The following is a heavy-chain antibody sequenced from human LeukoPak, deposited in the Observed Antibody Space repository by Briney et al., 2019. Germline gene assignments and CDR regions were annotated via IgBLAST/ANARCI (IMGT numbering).Heavy chain of an antibody. D-gene: IGHD3-16*01. CDR2: IYDSGKT. CDR3: ARGGGTLDY. CDR1: GDSISSYY. Sequence: SETLSLTCTVSGDSISSYYWSWIRQPPGKGLEWIGYIYDSGKTNYNASLISRVTISVDTSKNQFSLKLTSVTPADTAVSYCARGGGTLDYWGQGTLVTVSS. V-gene: IGHV4-59*01. J-gene: IGHJ4*02.